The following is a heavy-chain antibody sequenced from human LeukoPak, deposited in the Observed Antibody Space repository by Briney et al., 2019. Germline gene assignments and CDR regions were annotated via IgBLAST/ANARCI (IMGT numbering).Heavy chain of an antibody. CDR3: AVVAATADFDY. D-gene: IGHD2-15*01. CDR2: ISYDGSNK. Sequence: GRSLRLSCAASGFTFSSYAMHWVRQAPGKGLEWVAVISYDGSNKYYADSVKGRFTISRDNSKNTLYLQMNSLRAEDTAVYYRAVVAATADFDYWGQGTLVTVSS. J-gene: IGHJ4*02. CDR1: GFTFSSYA. V-gene: IGHV3-30*04.